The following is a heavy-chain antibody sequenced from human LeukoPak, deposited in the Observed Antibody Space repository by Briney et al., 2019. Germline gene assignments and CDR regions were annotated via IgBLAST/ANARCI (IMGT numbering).Heavy chain of an antibody. D-gene: IGHD3-10*01. CDR2: IYTSGST. Sequence: SQTLSLTCTVSGGSISSGSYYWSWIRQPAGKGLEWSGRIYTSGSTNYNPSLKSRVTISVDTSKNQFSLKLSSVTAADTAVYYCATSRAGITMVRGVIITTRNYYYMDVWGKGTTVTISS. CDR1: GGSISSGSYY. J-gene: IGHJ6*03. V-gene: IGHV4-61*02. CDR3: ATSRAGITMVRGVIITTRNYYYMDV.